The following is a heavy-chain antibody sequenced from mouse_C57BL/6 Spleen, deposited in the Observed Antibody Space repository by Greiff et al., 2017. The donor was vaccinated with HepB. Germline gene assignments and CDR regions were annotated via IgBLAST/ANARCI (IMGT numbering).Heavy chain of an antibody. CDR1: GYAFSSSW. CDR2: IYPGDGDT. D-gene: IGHD1-1*01. CDR3: ARGGYYWGDY. V-gene: IGHV1-82*01. Sequence: QVQLKESGPELVKPGASVKISCKASGYAFSSSWMNWVKQRPGKGLEWIGRIYPGDGDTNYNGKFKGKATLTADKSSSTAYMQLSSLTSEDSAVYFCARGGYYWGDYWGQGTSVTVSS. J-gene: IGHJ4*01.